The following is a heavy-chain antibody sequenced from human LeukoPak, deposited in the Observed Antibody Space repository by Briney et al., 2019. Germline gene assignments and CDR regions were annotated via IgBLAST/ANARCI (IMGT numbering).Heavy chain of an antibody. J-gene: IGHJ4*02. V-gene: IGHV3-74*01. CDR3: TRAFGRGI. D-gene: IGHD3-16*01. Sequence: PGGSLRLSCVGSGFTFRSHCMHWVRQAPGKGLEWVACIYSDGSSTPYADSVEGRLTISRDNAKNALYLQMNSLRVEETAVYYCTRAFGRGIWGQGTLVTVSS. CDR2: IYSDGSST. CDR1: GFTFRSHC.